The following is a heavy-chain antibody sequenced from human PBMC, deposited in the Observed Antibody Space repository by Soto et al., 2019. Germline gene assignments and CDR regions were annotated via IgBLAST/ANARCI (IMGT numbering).Heavy chain of an antibody. J-gene: IGHJ2*01. D-gene: IGHD2-8*01. V-gene: IGHV4-30-4*01. CDR2: IFDSGST. CDR3: AREIMPLTNDWYFDL. CDR1: GGSISGGVHS. Sequence: QVQLQESGPGLVKPSETLSLTCTVSGGSISGGVHSWSWIRQPPGKGLEWIGHIFDSGSTYYNPSLTSRLTISVATSKHQFSLRLSSVTAADTAVYYCAREIMPLTNDWYFDLWGRGTLVTVSS.